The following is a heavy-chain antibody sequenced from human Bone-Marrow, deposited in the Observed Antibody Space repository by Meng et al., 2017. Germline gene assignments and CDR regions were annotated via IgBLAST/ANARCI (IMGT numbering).Heavy chain of an antibody. CDR1: GYTFTSYG. CDR3: ARRVTGGWELQGGDAFDI. J-gene: IGHJ3*02. Sequence: ASVKVSCKASGYTFTSYGISWVRQAPGQGLEWMGWISAYNGNTNYAQKLQGRVTMTTDTSTSTAYMELRSLRSDDTAVYYCARRVTGGWELQGGDAFDIWGQGTMVTVS. CDR2: ISAYNGNT. D-gene: IGHD1-26*01. V-gene: IGHV1-18*01.